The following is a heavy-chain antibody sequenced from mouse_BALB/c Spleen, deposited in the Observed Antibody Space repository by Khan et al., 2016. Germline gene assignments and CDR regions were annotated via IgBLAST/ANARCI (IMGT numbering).Heavy chain of an antibody. CDR3: ARERRARADGYFDY. J-gene: IGHJ2*01. D-gene: IGHD3-1*01. CDR1: GFTFSSYT. CDR2: ISNGGGST. Sequence: EVELVESGGGLVQPGGSLKLSCAASGFTFSSYTMSWVRQTPEKRLVWVAYISNGGGSTYYPDTVKGRFTISRDNAKNTLYLQMSSLKSEDTAMYYCARERRARADGYFDYWGQGTTLTVSS. V-gene: IGHV5-12-2*01.